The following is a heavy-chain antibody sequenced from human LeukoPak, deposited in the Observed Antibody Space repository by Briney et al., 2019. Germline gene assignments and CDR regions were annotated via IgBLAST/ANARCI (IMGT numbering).Heavy chain of an antibody. Sequence: GGSLRLSCAASGFTFSSYAMSWVRQAPGKGLEWVSAISGSGGSTYYAAPVKGRFTISRDDSKNTLYLQMNSLKTEDTAVYYCTTYSGGYYDSSGYYLGLWGQGTLVTVSS. CDR2: ISGSGGST. D-gene: IGHD3-22*01. CDR1: GFTFSSYA. V-gene: IGHV3-23*01. CDR3: TTYSGGYYDSSGYYLGL. J-gene: IGHJ4*02.